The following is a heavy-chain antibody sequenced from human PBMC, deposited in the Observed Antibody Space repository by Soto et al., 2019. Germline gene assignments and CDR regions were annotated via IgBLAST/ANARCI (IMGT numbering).Heavy chain of an antibody. V-gene: IGHV4-34*01. Sequence: SETLSLTCAVYGGSFSGYYWSWIRQPPGKGLEWIGEINHSGSTNYNPSLKSRVTISVDTSKNQFSLKLSSVTAADTAVYYCARGRGSPSWLRFIIDYWGQGTLVTSPQ. CDR2: INHSGST. J-gene: IGHJ4*02. CDR1: GGSFSGYY. D-gene: IGHD5-12*01. CDR3: ARGRGSPSWLRFIIDY.